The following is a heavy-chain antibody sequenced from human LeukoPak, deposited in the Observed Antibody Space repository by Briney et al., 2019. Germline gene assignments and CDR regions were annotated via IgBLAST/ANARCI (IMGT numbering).Heavy chain of an antibody. D-gene: IGHD2-8*01. Sequence: ASVKVSCKASGYTFTSYDINWVRQATGQGLEWMGWMNPNSGNTGYAQKFQGRVTMTRNTSISTAYMELSSLRSEDTAVYYCARFYCTNGVCYNFDYWGQETLVTVSS. CDR3: ARFYCTNGVCYNFDY. V-gene: IGHV1-8*01. CDR2: MNPNSGNT. CDR1: GYTFTSYD. J-gene: IGHJ4*02.